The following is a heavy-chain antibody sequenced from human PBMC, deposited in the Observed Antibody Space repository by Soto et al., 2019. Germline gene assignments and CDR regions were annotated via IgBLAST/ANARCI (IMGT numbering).Heavy chain of an antibody. CDR3: AKMGPGRFDP. CDR1: GGSISTDNW. Sequence: SETLSLTCAVSGGSISTDNWWSWVRQPPGKGLEWIGEVHRSGSTKYSPSLKSRVTISIDNSNNQFSLKLTSVTAAYTAVYYCAKMGPGRFDPWGQGTLVTVSS. D-gene: IGHD3-10*01. J-gene: IGHJ5*02. CDR2: VHRSGST. V-gene: IGHV4-4*02.